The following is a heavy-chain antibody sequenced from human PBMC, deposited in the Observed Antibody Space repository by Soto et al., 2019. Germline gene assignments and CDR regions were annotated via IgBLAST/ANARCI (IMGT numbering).Heavy chain of an antibody. V-gene: IGHV4-39*01. CDR1: GGSISSSSYY. D-gene: IGHD3-22*01. J-gene: IGHJ4*02. Sequence: SETLSLTCTVSGGSISSSSYYWGWIRQPPGKGLEWIGSIYYSGSTYYNPSLKSRVTISVDTSKNRFSLKLSSVTAADTAVYYCARLGRYYDSSGYSYYFDYWGQGTLVTVYS. CDR3: ARLGRYYDSSGYSYYFDY. CDR2: IYYSGST.